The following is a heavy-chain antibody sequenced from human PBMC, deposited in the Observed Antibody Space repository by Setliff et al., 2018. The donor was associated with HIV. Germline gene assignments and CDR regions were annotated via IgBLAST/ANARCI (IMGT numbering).Heavy chain of an antibody. J-gene: IGHJ6*02. CDR3: ARHDITLVRGLV. CDR2: IHHSGNT. Sequence: SETLSLTCPVSGYSISSGYYWGWIRPPPGRGLEWIGAIHHSGNTYYNPSLKSRVTISVDTSKNLFSQNVNSGTAADTAVYYFARHDITLVRGLVWGQGTPVTVSS. CDR1: GYSISSGYY. V-gene: IGHV4-38-2*01. D-gene: IGHD3-10*01.